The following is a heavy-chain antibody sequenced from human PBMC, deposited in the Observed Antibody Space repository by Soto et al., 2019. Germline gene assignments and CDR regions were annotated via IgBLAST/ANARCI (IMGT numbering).Heavy chain of an antibody. CDR2: IYPGDSDT. Sequence: GESLKISCKGSGYSFTSYWIGWVRQMPGKGLEWMGIIYPGDSDTRYSPSFQGQVTIPAAKSISTAYLQWSSLKASDTAMYYCARHSAGQIVVVPAATGLDYWGQGTLVTVSS. CDR1: GYSFTSYW. D-gene: IGHD2-2*01. V-gene: IGHV5-51*01. J-gene: IGHJ4*02. CDR3: ARHSAGQIVVVPAATGLDY.